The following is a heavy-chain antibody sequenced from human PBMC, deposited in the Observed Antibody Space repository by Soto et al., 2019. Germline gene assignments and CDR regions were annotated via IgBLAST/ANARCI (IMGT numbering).Heavy chain of an antibody. D-gene: IGHD6-19*01. CDR1: GFTFSSYA. J-gene: IGHJ6*02. Sequence: GGSLRLSCAASGFTFSSYAMSWVRQGPGKGLEWVSAISGSGGSTYYADSVKGRFTISRDNSKNTLYLQMNSLRAEDTAVYYCAKGFSSGWSEMRYYYGMDVWGQGTTVTVSS. V-gene: IGHV3-23*01. CDR2: ISGSGGST. CDR3: AKGFSSGWSEMRYYYGMDV.